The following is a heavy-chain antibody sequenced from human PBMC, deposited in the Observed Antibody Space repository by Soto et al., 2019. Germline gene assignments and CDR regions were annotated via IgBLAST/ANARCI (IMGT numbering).Heavy chain of an antibody. D-gene: IGHD5-12*01. CDR2: ISGDSGTI. Sequence: PGWSLRLSCEGSGFNFDDFAMHWVRQAPGKGLEWVSGISGDSGTIVYADSVKGRFTVSRDNAKNSLFLQMNSLRPEDTALYYCAKSIGYSASMLASWFDPWGRGTLVTV. CDR1: GFNFDDFA. J-gene: IGHJ5*02. CDR3: AKSIGYSASMLASWFDP. V-gene: IGHV3-9*01.